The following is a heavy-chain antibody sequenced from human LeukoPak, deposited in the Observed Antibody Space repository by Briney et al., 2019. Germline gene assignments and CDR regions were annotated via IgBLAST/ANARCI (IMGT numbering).Heavy chain of an antibody. Sequence: PGGSLRLSCAASGFTFSSYWMHWVRQAPGKGLVWVSRINSDGSSTSYADSVKGRFTISRDNAKNTLYLQMNSLRAEDTAVYYCARVGDSSGYYGYYYYCYGMDVWGQGTTVTVSS. V-gene: IGHV3-74*01. D-gene: IGHD3-22*01. CDR2: INSDGSST. CDR3: ARVGDSSGYYGYYYYCYGMDV. CDR1: GFTFSSYW. J-gene: IGHJ6*02.